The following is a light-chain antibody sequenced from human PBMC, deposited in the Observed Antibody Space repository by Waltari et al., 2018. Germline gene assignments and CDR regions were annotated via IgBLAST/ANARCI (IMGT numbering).Light chain of an antibody. CDR3: SSYAGSSPLV. V-gene: IGLV2-8*01. CDR2: EVS. J-gene: IGLJ2*01. Sequence: QSALTQPPSVSGSPGQSVTISCTGTTTDVGGYNYVSWYQQHPGKAPKLIIFEVSSRPSGVPNRFSGSKSGNTASLTVSGVQPEDEAAYDCSSYAGSSPLVFGGGTKLTVL. CDR1: TTDVGGYNY.